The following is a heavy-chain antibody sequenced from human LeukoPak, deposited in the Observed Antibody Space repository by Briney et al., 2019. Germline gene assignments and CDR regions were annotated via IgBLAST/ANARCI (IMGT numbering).Heavy chain of an antibody. CDR2: MNPNSGNT. D-gene: IGHD3-16*02. J-gene: IGHJ4*02. CDR3: ARVISDYVWGSYRY. CDR1: GYTFTSYD. V-gene: IGHV1-8*01. Sequence: GASVKVSCMASGYTFTSYDINWVRLATGQGLEWMGWMNPNSGNTGYTQKFQGRVTMTRNTSINTAYMELSRLRSDDTAVYYCARVISDYVWGSYRYWGQGTLVTVSS.